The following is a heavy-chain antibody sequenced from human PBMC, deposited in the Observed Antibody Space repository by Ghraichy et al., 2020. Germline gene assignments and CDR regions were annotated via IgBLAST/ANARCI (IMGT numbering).Heavy chain of an antibody. CDR3: ARESSGGDRDNWFDP. CDR2: ISAYNGNT. J-gene: IGHJ5*02. D-gene: IGHD2-21*01. Sequence: ASVKVSCKASGYTFTSYGISWVRQAPGQGLEWMGWISAYNGNTNYAQKLQGRVTMTTDTSTSTAYMELRSLRSDDTAVYYCARESSGGDRDNWFDPWGQGTLVTVSS. CDR1: GYTFTSYG. V-gene: IGHV1-18*04.